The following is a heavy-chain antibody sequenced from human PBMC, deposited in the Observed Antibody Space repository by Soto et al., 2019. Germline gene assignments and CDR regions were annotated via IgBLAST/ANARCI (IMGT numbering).Heavy chain of an antibody. V-gene: IGHV1-3*04. D-gene: IGHD1-20*01. CDR2: INTGNGNT. CDR3: ARVEAITGNDY. J-gene: IGHJ4*02. Sequence: QVQLVQSGAEVKKPGASVKVSCKASGYTFTSYAMHWVRQAPGQRLEWMGWINTGNGNTKYSQKFQGRVTITRDTSASTAYMDLSSLRSEDTAVYYWARVEAITGNDYWGQGTLVTVSS. CDR1: GYTFTSYA.